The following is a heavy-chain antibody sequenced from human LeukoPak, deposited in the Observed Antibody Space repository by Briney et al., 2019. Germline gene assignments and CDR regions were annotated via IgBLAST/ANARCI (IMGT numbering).Heavy chain of an antibody. V-gene: IGHV1-18*01. CDR1: GYTFTNYG. D-gene: IGHD1-26*01. CDR2: ISTYNGNT. Sequence: GASVNVSCKASGYTFTNYGISWVRQAPGQGLEWMGWISTYNGNTNYAQKVQGRVTMTTDTSTSTAYMELRSLRSDDTAVYYCARGWTFPDPIVGPTTGYPDYWGQGTLVTVSS. CDR3: ARGWTFPDPIVGPTTGYPDY. J-gene: IGHJ4*02.